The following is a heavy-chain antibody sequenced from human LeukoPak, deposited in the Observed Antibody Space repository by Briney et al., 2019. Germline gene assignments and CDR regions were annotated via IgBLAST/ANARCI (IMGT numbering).Heavy chain of an antibody. CDR2: MNSDGSTI. Sequence: GGSLRLFCAACVFTFSIYWMYWVRQARGKGLMWVSRMNSDGSTIRYADSVKGRFTISRDNTKNTLYLQMNSLRVEGTAVYYCARGMYGDSVGMDVWGQGTTVTVSS. D-gene: IGHD2-21*02. CDR1: VFTFSIYW. J-gene: IGHJ6*02. V-gene: IGHV3-74*01. CDR3: ARGMYGDSVGMDV.